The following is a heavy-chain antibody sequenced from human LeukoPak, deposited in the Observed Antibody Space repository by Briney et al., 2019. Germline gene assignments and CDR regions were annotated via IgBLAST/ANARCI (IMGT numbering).Heavy chain of an antibody. J-gene: IGHJ6*02. Sequence: ASVKVSCKASGYTFTSYGISWVRQAPGQGLEWMGWVSAYNGNTNYAQKLQGRVTMTTDTSTSTAYMELRSLRSDDTAVYYCARDGSSSWYGGSYHYYGMDVWGQGTTVTVSS. CDR1: GYTFTSYG. V-gene: IGHV1-18*01. D-gene: IGHD6-13*01. CDR2: VSAYNGNT. CDR3: ARDGSSSWYGGSYHYYGMDV.